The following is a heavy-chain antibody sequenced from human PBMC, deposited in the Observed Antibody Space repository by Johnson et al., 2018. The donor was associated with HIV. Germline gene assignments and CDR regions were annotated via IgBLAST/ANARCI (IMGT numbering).Heavy chain of an antibody. Sequence: VQLVESGGGLVKPGGSLRLSCAASGFTFSNAWMSWARQAPGKGLEWVSGINWNGGSRGYADSVKGRFTISKDNAKNSLYLQMNSLRAEDTALYYCARDFVAFGECTAFDLWGQGTMVTVSS. CDR1: GFTFSNAW. CDR3: ARDFVAFGECTAFDL. J-gene: IGHJ3*01. V-gene: IGHV3-20*04. D-gene: IGHD3-10*01. CDR2: INWNGGSR.